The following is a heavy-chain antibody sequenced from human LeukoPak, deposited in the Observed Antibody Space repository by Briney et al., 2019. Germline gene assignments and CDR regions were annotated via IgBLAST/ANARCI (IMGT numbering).Heavy chain of an antibody. CDR1: GYAFTSYA. J-gene: IGHJ6*02. Sequence: ASVKVSCKASGYAFTSYAMNWVRQAPGQGLEWMGWISAYNGNTNYAQKLQGRVTMTTDTSTSTAYMELRSLRSDDTAVYYCARDLCSSTSCPYYYGMDVWGQGTTVTVSS. CDR3: ARDLCSSTSCPYYYGMDV. CDR2: ISAYNGNT. V-gene: IGHV1-18*01. D-gene: IGHD2-2*01.